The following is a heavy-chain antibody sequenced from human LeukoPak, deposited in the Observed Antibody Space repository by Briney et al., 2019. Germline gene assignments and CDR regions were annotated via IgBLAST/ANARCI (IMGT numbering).Heavy chain of an antibody. V-gene: IGHV3-13*04. Sequence: GGSLRLSCAASGFTFSSYDMHWVRQATGKGLGWVSAISTAGDTYYPGSVKGRFTISRENAKNSLYLQMNSLRAGDTAVYYCARGPLGTEDAFDIWGQGTMVTVSS. CDR3: ARGPLGTEDAFDI. J-gene: IGHJ3*02. D-gene: IGHD1-7*01. CDR1: GFTFSSYD. CDR2: ISTAGDT.